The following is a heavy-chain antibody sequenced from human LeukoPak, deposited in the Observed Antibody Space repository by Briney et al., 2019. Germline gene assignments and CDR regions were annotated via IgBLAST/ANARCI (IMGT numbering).Heavy chain of an antibody. J-gene: IGHJ5*02. Sequence: SVKVSCKASGGTFSSYAISWVRQAPGQGLEWMGGIIPIFGTANYAQKFQGRVTITTDESTSTAYMELSSLRSEDTAVYYCARYYYDSSGYPSWFDPWGQGTLVTVSS. CDR3: ARYYYDSSGYPSWFDP. CDR2: IIPIFGTA. D-gene: IGHD3-22*01. V-gene: IGHV1-69*05. CDR1: GGTFSSYA.